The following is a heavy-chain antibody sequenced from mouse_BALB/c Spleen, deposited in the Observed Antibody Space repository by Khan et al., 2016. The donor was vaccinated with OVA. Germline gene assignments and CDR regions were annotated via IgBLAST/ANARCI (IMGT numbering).Heavy chain of an antibody. CDR2: INPSNGYT. CDR3: ASEGAYYRSDGWCSY. D-gene: IGHD2-14*01. Sequence: QIQLVQSGAELARPGASVKMSCKASGYTFTTYTMHWVKQRPGQGLEWIGYINPSNGYTNYNQKFKDESTLTADKSSSTAYMQLSSLTSDYSAVYYCASEGAYYRSDGWCSYWGQGTLVTVS. V-gene: IGHV1-4*01. J-gene: IGHJ3*01. CDR1: GYTFTTYT.